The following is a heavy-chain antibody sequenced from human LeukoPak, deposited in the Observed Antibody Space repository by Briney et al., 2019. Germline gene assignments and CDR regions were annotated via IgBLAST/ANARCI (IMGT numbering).Heavy chain of an antibody. D-gene: IGHD3-10*01. J-gene: IGHJ6*02. CDR3: ARDYYGSGIYYYGMDV. V-gene: IGHV3-30-3*01. Sequence: GRSLRLSCAASGFTFSSYAMHWVRQAPGKGLEWVAVISYDGSNKYYADSVKGRFTISRDNSKNTLYLQMNSLRAEDTAVYYCARDYYGSGIYYYGMDVWGQGTTVTVSS. CDR1: GFTFSSYA. CDR2: ISYDGSNK.